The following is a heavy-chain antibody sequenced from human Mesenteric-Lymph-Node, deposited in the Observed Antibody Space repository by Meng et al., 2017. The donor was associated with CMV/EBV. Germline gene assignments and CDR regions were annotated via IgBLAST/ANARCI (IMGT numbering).Heavy chain of an antibody. V-gene: IGHV3-23*01. CDR2: ISASGGST. J-gene: IGHJ4*02. Sequence: GESLKISCAASGFTFSSYAMSWVRQAPGEGLECVSGISASGGSTYYADSVKGRFTISRDNSKSTLYLQMNSLRAEDTAVYYCAKGKSGYYFDYWGQGTLVTVSS. CDR3: AKGKSGYYFDY. CDR1: GFTFSSYA.